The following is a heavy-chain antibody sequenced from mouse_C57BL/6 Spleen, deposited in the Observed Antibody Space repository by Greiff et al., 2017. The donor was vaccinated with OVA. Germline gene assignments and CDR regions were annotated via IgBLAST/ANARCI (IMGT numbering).Heavy chain of an antibody. Sequence: VQLQESGPELVKPGASVKISCKASGYAFSSSWMNWVKQRPGKGLEWIGRIYPGDGDTNYNGKFKGKATLTADKSSSTAYMQLSSLTSEDSAVYFCATYYGNYYWYFDVWGTGTTVTVSS. CDR2: IYPGDGDT. CDR1: GYAFSSSW. D-gene: IGHD2-10*01. V-gene: IGHV1-82*01. CDR3: ATYYGNYYWYFDV. J-gene: IGHJ1*03.